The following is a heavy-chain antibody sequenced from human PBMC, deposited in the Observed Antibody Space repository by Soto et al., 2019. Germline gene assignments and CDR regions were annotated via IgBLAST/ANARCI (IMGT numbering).Heavy chain of an antibody. V-gene: IGHV3-33*01. D-gene: IGHD3-10*01. J-gene: IGHJ4*02. Sequence: QVQLVESGGGVVQPGRSLRLSCAASGFTFSSYGMHWVRQAPGKGLEWVAVIWYDGSNKYYADSVKGRFTISRDNSKNTLYLQMNSLRAEDTAVYYCARGVAAGMAAYYYGSGSIDYWGQGTLVTVSS. CDR3: ARGVAAGMAAYYYGSGSIDY. CDR2: IWYDGSNK. CDR1: GFTFSSYG.